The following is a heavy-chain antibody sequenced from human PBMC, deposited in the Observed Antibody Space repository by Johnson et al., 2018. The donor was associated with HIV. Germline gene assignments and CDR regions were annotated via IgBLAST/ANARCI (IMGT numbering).Heavy chain of an antibody. J-gene: IGHJ3*02. CDR3: AKDLVVTAPGAFDI. CDR2: IRYDGSNK. CDR1: VFTFSSYG. V-gene: IGHV3-30*02. D-gene: IGHD2-21*02. Sequence: QVQLVESGGGVVQPGGSLRLSCAASVFTFSSYGMHWVRQAPGKGLEWVTFIRYDGSNKYYADSVKGRFTISRDNSKNTLYLQMSSLRAEDTAVYYCAKDLVVTAPGAFDIWGQGTMVTVSS.